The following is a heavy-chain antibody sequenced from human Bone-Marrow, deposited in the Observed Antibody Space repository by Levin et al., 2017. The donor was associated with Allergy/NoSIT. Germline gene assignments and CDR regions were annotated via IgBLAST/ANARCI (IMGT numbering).Heavy chain of an antibody. J-gene: IGHJ4*02. CDR3: ARELRGYSDGSFDY. CDR2: ISYDGSNK. CDR1: GFTFSSYA. Sequence: GGSLRLSCAASGFTFSSYAMHWVRQAPGKGLEWVAVISYDGSNKYYADSEKGRFTISRDNSKNTLYLQMNSLRAEDTAVYYCARELRGYSDGSFDYWGQGTLVTVSS. V-gene: IGHV3-30-3*01. D-gene: IGHD5-18*01.